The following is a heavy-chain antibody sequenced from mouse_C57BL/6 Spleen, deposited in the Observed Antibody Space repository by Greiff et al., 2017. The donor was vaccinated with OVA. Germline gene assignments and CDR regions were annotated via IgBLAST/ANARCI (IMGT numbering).Heavy chain of an antibody. Sequence: EVQLQQSGPGLVKPSQSLSLTCSVTGYSITSGYYWNWIRQFPGNKLEWMGYISYDGSNNYNPSLKNRISITRDTSKNQFFLKLNSVTTEDTATYYCARVNYGSSYRYAMDYWGQGTSVTVSS. CDR2: ISYDGSN. V-gene: IGHV3-6*01. CDR3: ARVNYGSSYRYAMDY. CDR1: GYSITSGYY. D-gene: IGHD1-1*01. J-gene: IGHJ4*01.